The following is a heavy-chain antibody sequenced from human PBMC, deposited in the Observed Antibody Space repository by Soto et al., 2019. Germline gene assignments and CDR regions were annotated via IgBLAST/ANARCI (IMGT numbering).Heavy chain of an antibody. CDR1: GFSFSIYG. J-gene: IGHJ2*01. CDR2: IWYYGSTK. CDR3: ARADGSGLGYFDL. V-gene: IGHV3-33*01. Sequence: QVQLVESGGGEVQPGRSLRLSCAASGFSFSIYGMHWVRQAPGKGLEWVSVIWYYGSTKYYADSVKGRFTISRDSSKNTLYLQMNSLRAEDTAVYYCARADGSGLGYFDLWGRGTPVTVSS. D-gene: IGHD3-10*01.